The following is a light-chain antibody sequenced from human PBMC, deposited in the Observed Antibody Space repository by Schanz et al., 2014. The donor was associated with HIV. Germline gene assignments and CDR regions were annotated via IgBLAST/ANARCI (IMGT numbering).Light chain of an antibody. Sequence: QSVLTQPASVSGSPGQSITISCTGTSSDVGNYLLVSWYQQHPGKAPKLMIYEVNKRPSGVPDRFSGSKSDTSASVAISGLRSEDEADYYCAAWDDSRRVVMFGGGTKLTVL. CDR2: EVN. V-gene: IGLV2-14*02. J-gene: IGLJ3*02. CDR3: AAWDDSRRVVM. CDR1: SSDVGNYLL.